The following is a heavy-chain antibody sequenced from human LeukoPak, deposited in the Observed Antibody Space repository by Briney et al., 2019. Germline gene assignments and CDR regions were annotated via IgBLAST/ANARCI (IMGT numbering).Heavy chain of an antibody. CDR3: ARGGTYYYGSGSYSRFDY. D-gene: IGHD3-10*01. CDR2: INHSGST. CDR1: GGSFSGYY. Sequence: SETLSLTCAVYGGSFSGYYWSWIRQPPGKGLEWIGEINHSGSTNYNPSLKSRVTISVDTSKNQFSLELSSVTAADTAVYYCARGGTYYYGSGSYSRFDYWGQGTLVTVSS. V-gene: IGHV4-34*01. J-gene: IGHJ4*02.